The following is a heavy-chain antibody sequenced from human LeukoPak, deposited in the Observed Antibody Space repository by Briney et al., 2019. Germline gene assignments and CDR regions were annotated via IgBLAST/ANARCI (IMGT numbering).Heavy chain of an antibody. J-gene: IGHJ4*02. CDR1: GYSFTXXX. Sequence: GESLKISXXGSGYSFTXXXXXXXXQMPGXXXXXXXRXXPXXSYTNYNPSXXXHVXISXXXSISTAYLQWSSLKASDTAMYYCARLGSGDGYNYFDYWGQGTLVTVSS. CDR3: ARLGSGDGYNYFDY. CDR2: XXPXXSYT. D-gene: IGHD5-24*01. V-gene: IGHV5-10-1*01.